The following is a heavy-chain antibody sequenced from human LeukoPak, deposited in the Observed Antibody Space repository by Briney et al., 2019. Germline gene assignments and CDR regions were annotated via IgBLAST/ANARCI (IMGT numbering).Heavy chain of an antibody. CDR2: ISSSSSYI. J-gene: IGHJ4*02. V-gene: IGHV3-21*01. Sequence: GGSLRLSCAASRFTFSSYSMNWIRQAPGKGLEWVSSISSSSSYIYYADSVKGRFTISRDNAKNSLYLQMNSLRAEDTAVYYCAISQGRYCSSTSCYNTFDYWGQGTLVTVSS. CDR1: RFTFSSYS. CDR3: AISQGRYCSSTSCYNTFDY. D-gene: IGHD2-2*01.